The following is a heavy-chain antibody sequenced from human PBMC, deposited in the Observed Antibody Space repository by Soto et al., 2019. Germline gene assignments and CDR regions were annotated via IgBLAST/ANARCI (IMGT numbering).Heavy chain of an antibody. V-gene: IGHV3-48*02. Sequence: PGGSLRLSCAASGFPFNSYSMNWVRQAPGKGLEWVSYISSSSSTIYYADSVKGRFTISRDNAKNSLYLQMNSLRDEDTAVYYCARSSTGDSRMRYYYYGMDVWGQGTMVTVSS. CDR1: GFPFNSYS. D-gene: IGHD3-22*01. J-gene: IGHJ6*02. CDR3: ARSSTGDSRMRYYYYGMDV. CDR2: ISSSSSTI.